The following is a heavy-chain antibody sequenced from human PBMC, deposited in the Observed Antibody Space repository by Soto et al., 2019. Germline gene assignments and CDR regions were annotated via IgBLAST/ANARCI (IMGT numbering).Heavy chain of an antibody. CDR3: AKEQGGYIGSGMDV. J-gene: IGHJ6*02. D-gene: IGHD5-12*01. CDR2: INPNSGAT. Sequence: QVQLVQSRAEVKKPGASVNVSCKASGYTFTDYYIYWLRQAPGHGLEWMGWINPNSGATNYAHNFQGRVTMTRDTSIRAAYMELSRLSSDDTAVYYCAKEQGGYIGSGMDVWGQGPTVNVSS. CDR1: GYTFTDYY. V-gene: IGHV1-2*02.